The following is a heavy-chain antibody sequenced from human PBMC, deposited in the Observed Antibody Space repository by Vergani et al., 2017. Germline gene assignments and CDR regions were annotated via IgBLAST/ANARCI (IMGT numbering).Heavy chain of an antibody. CDR1: GYSFTSYW. CDR2: IYPGDSDT. J-gene: IGHJ3*02. CDR3: ARRVVTRYYDFWSGYYLGAFDI. D-gene: IGHD3-3*01. Sequence: EVQLVQSGAEVKKPGESLKISCKGSGYSFTSYWIGWVRQMPGKGLEWMGIIYPGDSDTRYSPSFQGQVTISADKSISTAYLQWSSLKASDTAMYYCARRVVTRYYDFWSGYYLGAFDIWGQGTMVTVSS. V-gene: IGHV5-51*01.